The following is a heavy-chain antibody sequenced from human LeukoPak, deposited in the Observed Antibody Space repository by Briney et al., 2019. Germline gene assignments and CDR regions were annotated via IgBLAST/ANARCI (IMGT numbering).Heavy chain of an antibody. Sequence: PGGSLRLSCAASGFVFGDYAMHWVRQAPGKGLEWVSGISWNSAVKGYADSVKSRFTISRDNAKNSLYLQMNSLRAEDTALYYCAKVSLNNYYDYWGQGILVTVSS. CDR2: ISWNSAVK. CDR1: GFVFGDYA. CDR3: AKVSLNNYYDY. J-gene: IGHJ4*02. V-gene: IGHV3-9*01. D-gene: IGHD5-24*01.